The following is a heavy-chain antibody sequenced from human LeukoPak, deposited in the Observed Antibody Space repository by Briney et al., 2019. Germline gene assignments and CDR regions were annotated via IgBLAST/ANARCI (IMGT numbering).Heavy chain of an antibody. D-gene: IGHD3-9*01. CDR2: ISAYNGNT. V-gene: IGHV1-18*01. CDR1: GYTFTSYG. Sequence: GASVKVSRKASGYTFTSYGISWVRQAPGQGLEWMGWISAYNGNTNYAQKLQGRVTMTTDTSTSTAYMELRSLRSDDTAVYYCARSNYYDILTGLSRFDPWGQGTLVTVSS. CDR3: ARSNYYDILTGLSRFDP. J-gene: IGHJ5*02.